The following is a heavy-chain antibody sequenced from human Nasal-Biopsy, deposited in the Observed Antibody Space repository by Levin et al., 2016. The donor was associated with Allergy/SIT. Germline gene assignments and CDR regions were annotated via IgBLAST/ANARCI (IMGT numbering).Heavy chain of an antibody. CDR2: IYYSGHT. J-gene: IGHJ3*02. V-gene: IGHV4-59*13. CDR1: GGSISGFY. D-gene: IGHD1-14*01. Sequence: GSLRLSCSVSGGSISGFYWSWVRQPPGKGLEWIGWIYYSGHTNYNPSLWGRATMSVDTSKDQLSLKLSSVSAADTAVYYCARYNFPASNAFDIWGQGTMVTVSS. CDR3: ARYNFPASNAFDI.